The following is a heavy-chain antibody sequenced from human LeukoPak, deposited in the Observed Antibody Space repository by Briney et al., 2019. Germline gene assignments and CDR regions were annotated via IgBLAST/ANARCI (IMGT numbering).Heavy chain of an antibody. J-gene: IGHJ1*01. D-gene: IGHD2-15*01. CDR3: ARHWDYCSGGSCLEYFQH. CDR2: IFYSGIT. CDR1: GGSMSNIYY. V-gene: IGHV4-39*01. Sequence: SETLSLTCNVSGGSMSNIYYWGWIRQLPGKGLEWIGNIFYSGITYYNPSLRSRVTIAIDTSKSQFSLKLTSVTAADTAVYYCARHWDYCSGGSCLEYFQHWGQGTLVTVSS.